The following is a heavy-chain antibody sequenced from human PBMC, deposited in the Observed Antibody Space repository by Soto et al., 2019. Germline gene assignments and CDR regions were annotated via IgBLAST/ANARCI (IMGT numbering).Heavy chain of an antibody. Sequence: SETLSLTCAVYGGSFSGYYWSWIRQPPGKGLEWIGEINHSGSTNYNPSLKSRVTITVDTSKNQFSLKLSSVTAADTAVYYCARGPAVAYSPAILWGQGTLVTVSS. CDR3: ARGPAVAYSPAIL. J-gene: IGHJ4*02. V-gene: IGHV4-34*01. CDR2: INHSGST. CDR1: GGSFSGYY. D-gene: IGHD6-19*01.